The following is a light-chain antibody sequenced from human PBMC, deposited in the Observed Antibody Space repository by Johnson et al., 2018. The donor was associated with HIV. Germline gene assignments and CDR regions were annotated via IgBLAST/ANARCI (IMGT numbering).Light chain of an antibody. CDR3: GTWDSSLSAEV. V-gene: IGLV1-51*01. J-gene: IGLJ1*01. CDR2: AND. CDR1: SSNIGNNY. Sequence: QSVLTQPPSVSAAPGQKVTISCSGSSSNIGNNYVSWYQQLPGTAPKLLISANDKRPSGIPDRFSGSKSGTSATLGITGLQTGDEADYYCGTWDSSLSAEVFGTGTKVTVL.